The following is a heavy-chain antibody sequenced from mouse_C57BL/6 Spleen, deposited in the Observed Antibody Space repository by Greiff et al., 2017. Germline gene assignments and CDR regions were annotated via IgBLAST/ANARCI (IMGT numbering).Heavy chain of an antibody. Sequence: EVMLVESEGGLVQPGSSMKLSCTASGFTFSDYYMAWVRQVPEKGLEWVANINYDGSSTYYLDSLKSRFIISRDNAKNILYLQMSSLKSEDTATYYCARAGGSSYVAMDYWGQGTSVTVSS. CDR3: ARAGGSSYVAMDY. D-gene: IGHD1-1*01. V-gene: IGHV5-16*01. CDR1: GFTFSDYY. J-gene: IGHJ4*01. CDR2: INYDGSST.